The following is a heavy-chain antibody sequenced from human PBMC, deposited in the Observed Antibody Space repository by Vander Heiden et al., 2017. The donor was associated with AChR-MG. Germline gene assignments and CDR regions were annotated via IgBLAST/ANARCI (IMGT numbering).Heavy chain of an antibody. Sequence: QVQLVQSGAEVKKPGSSVKVSCKASGGTFSSYAISWVRQAPGQGLEWMGGIIPIFGTANYAQKFQGRVTITADESTSTAYMELSSLRSEDTAVYYCAREGDTAMVHLGGGTPITYYYGMDVWGQGTTVTVSS. CDR2: IIPIFGTA. V-gene: IGHV1-69*01. D-gene: IGHD5-18*01. J-gene: IGHJ6*02. CDR3: AREGDTAMVHLGGGTPITYYYGMDV. CDR1: GGTFSSYA.